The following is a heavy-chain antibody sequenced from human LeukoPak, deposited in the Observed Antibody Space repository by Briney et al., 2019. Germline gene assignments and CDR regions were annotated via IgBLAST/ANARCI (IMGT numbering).Heavy chain of an antibody. CDR3: AKDYGYFDY. J-gene: IGHJ4*02. CDR2: IWYDGTSK. V-gene: IGHV3-33*06. D-gene: IGHD4-17*01. Sequence: PGRSLRLSCAASRFTFSSYGMNWVRQAPGKGLEWVAVIWYDGTSKYYADSVKGRFTISRDNSKNTLFLQMSSLRAEDTAVYYCAKDYGYFDYWGQGTLVTVSS. CDR1: RFTFSSYG.